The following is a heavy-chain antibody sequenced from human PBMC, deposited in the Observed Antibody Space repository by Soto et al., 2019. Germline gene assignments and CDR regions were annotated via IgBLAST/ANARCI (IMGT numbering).Heavy chain of an antibody. Sequence: QVHLVQSGAEVKRAGASVTVSCKASGYTFSDYYIHWVRQAPGQGLQWMGCINPKSGDRRYAQMFRGWDFRTRDTSISTAHMEVSGLKSDDTAVYFCARGAEVGSELAAFDQWGQGTLVTVSA. D-gene: IGHD1-1*01. J-gene: IGHJ4*02. CDR1: GYTFSDYY. V-gene: IGHV1-2*04. CDR2: INPKSGDR. CDR3: ARGAEVGSELAAFDQ.